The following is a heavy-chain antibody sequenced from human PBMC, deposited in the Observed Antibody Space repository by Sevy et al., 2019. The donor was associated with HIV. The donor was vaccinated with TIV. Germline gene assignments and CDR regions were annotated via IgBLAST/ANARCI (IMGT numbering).Heavy chain of an antibody. CDR1: GFTFSSYG. D-gene: IGHD1-26*01. CDR3: VREFWRVGASYYYYGMDV. CDR2: IWYDGSNK. J-gene: IGHJ6*02. Sequence: GGSLRLSCAASGFTFSSYGMHWVRQAPGKGLEWVAVIWYDGSNKYYADSVKGRFTISRDNSKNTLYLQMNSLRAEDTAVYYCVREFWRVGASYYYYGMDVWGQGTTVTAP. V-gene: IGHV3-33*01.